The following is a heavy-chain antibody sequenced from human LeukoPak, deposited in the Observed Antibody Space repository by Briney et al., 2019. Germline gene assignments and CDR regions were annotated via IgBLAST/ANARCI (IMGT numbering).Heavy chain of an antibody. V-gene: IGHV4-59*08. CDR1: GGSISPYH. CDR2: IYYSGST. CDR3: ARTGSGYYDAFDI. D-gene: IGHD3-22*01. J-gene: IGHJ3*02. Sequence: PSETLSLTCTVSGGSISPYHWNWIRQPPGKGLEWIGYIYYSGSTYYNPSLKSRVTISVDTSKNQFSLKLSSVTAADTAVYYCARTGSGYYDAFDIWGQGTMVTVSS.